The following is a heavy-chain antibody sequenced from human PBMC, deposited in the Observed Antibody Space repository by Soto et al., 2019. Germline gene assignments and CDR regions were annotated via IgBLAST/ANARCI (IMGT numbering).Heavy chain of an antibody. J-gene: IGHJ4*02. CDR1: GGSISSGGYS. D-gene: IGHD3-3*01. V-gene: IGHV4-30-2*01. Sequence: QLQLQESGSGLVKPSQTLSLTYTVSGGSISSGGYSWNWIRQPPGKGLEWIGYIYHSGSTDYNPSLRSRVTISVDKSNNQFSLKLSSVTAADTAVYYCARDVLDGYYFDYWGQATLVTVSS. CDR3: ARDVLDGYYFDY. CDR2: IYHSGST.